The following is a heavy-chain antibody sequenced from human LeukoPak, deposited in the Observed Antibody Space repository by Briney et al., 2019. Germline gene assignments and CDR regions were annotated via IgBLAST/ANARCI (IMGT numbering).Heavy chain of an antibody. CDR3: ARGPYYDFWSGYYTRFDY. J-gene: IGHJ4*02. Sequence: SVKVSCKASGYTFTGYYMHWVRQAPGQGLEWMGGIIPIFGTANYAQKFQGRVTITTDESTSTAYMELSSLRSEDTAVYYCARGPYYDFWSGYYTRFDYWGQGTLVTVSS. V-gene: IGHV1-69*05. CDR1: GYTFTGYY. D-gene: IGHD3-3*01. CDR2: IIPIFGTA.